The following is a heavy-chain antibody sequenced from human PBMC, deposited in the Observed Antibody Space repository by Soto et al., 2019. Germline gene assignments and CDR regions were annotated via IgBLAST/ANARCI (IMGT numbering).Heavy chain of an antibody. CDR1: GFTFSSYG. V-gene: IGHV3-33*08. CDR3: ARERSGELHYYGMDV. D-gene: IGHD3-10*01. CDR2: IWYDGSNK. Sequence: PVGSLRLSCAASGFTFSSYGMHWVRQAPGKGLEWVAVIWYDGSNKYYADSVKGRFTISRDNSKNTLYLQMNSLRAEDTAVYYCARERSGELHYYGMDVWGQGTTVTVSS. J-gene: IGHJ6*02.